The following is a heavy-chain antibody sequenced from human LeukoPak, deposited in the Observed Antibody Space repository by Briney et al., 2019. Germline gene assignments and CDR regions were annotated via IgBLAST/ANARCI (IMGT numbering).Heavy chain of an antibody. V-gene: IGHV3-23*01. D-gene: IGHD3-10*01. CDR2: VSGSGGST. Sequence: GGSLRLSCAASGFTFSSYAMSWVRQAPGKGLDWVSAVSGSGGSTYYADSVKGRFTISRDNSKNTLYLQMNSLRAEDTAVYYCAKVVYYYGSGSYYFDYWGQGTLVTVSS. CDR3: AKVVYYYGSGSYYFDY. J-gene: IGHJ4*02. CDR1: GFTFSSYA.